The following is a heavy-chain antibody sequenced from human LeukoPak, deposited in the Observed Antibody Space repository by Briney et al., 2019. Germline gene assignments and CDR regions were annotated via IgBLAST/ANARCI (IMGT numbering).Heavy chain of an antibody. CDR3: AKDRDGGSNTRAKGFDS. J-gene: IGHJ4*02. CDR1: GFTFSSYA. D-gene: IGHD3-16*01. CDR2: ISAGGGTT. V-gene: IGHV3-23*01. Sequence: GGSLRLSCAASGFTFSSYAMSWVRQAPGKGLEWVSGISAGGGTTYYTDSVKGRFTISSDKSKSTLYLQMNSLRVDDTAIYYCAKDRDGGSNTRAKGFDSWGQGTPVTVSS.